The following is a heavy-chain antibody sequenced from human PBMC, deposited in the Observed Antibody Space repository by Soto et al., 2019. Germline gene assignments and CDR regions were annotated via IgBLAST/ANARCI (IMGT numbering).Heavy chain of an antibody. Sequence: QVQLQQWGAGLLKPSETLSLTCAVYGGSFSGYYWSWIRQPPGKGLEWIGEINHSGSTNYNPSLKSRVTISVDTSKNQCSLKLSSVTAADTAVYYCARVRTVRNWFDPWGQGTLVTVSS. CDR1: GGSFSGYY. D-gene: IGHD4-4*01. CDR2: INHSGST. CDR3: ARVRTVRNWFDP. V-gene: IGHV4-34*01. J-gene: IGHJ5*02.